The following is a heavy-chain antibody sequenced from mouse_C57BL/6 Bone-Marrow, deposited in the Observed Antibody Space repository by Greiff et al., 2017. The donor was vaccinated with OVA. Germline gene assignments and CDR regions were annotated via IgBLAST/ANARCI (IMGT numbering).Heavy chain of an antibody. D-gene: IGHD4-1*01. J-gene: IGHJ2*01. CDR2: IWSGGST. CDR1: GFSLTSYG. V-gene: IGHV2-2*01. CDR3: ARNWDEGFDY. Sequence: QVQLKESGPGLVQPSQSLSITCTVSGFSLTSYGVHWVRQSPGKGLEWLGVIWSGGSTDYNAAFISRLSISKDNSKSQVFFKMNSLQADDTAIYYCARNWDEGFDYWGQGTTRTVSS.